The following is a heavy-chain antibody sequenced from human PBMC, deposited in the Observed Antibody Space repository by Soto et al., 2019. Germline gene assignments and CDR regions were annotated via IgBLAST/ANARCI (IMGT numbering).Heavy chain of an antibody. Sequence: GSCPTLVNPTQTLTLTCTFSGFSLSTSGVGVGWICQPPGKALEWLALIYWDDDKRYSPSLKSRLTITKDTSKNQVVLTMTNMDPVDTATYYCAHCSSSWSILNWFDPWGQGTLVTVSS. D-gene: IGHD6-13*01. J-gene: IGHJ5*02. CDR3: AHCSSSWSILNWFDP. V-gene: IGHV2-5*02. CDR1: GFSLSTSGVG. CDR2: IYWDDDK.